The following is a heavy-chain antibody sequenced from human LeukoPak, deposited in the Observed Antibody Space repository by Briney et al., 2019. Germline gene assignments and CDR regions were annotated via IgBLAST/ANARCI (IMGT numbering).Heavy chain of an antibody. J-gene: IGHJ4*02. CDR2: IIPIFGTA. D-gene: IGHD3-22*01. V-gene: IGHV1-69*13. CDR1: GYTFTIYG. CDR3: ASRSGYYFSYFDY. Sequence: GASVKVSCKASGYTFTIYGISWVRQAPGQGLEWMGGIIPIFGTANYAQKFQGRVTITADESTSTAYMELSSLRSEDTAVYYCASRSGYYFSYFDYWGQGTLVTVSS.